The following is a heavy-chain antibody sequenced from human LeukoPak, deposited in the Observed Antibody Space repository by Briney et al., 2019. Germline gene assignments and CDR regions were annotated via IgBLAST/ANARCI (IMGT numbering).Heavy chain of an antibody. CDR3: ARGLAIGPNFYYYYMDV. Sequence: GGSLRLSCAASGFTFSSYWMSWVRQAPGKGLVWVSRINSDGSSTSYADSVKGRFTISRDNAKNTLYLQMNSLRAEDTAVYYCARGLAIGPNFYYYYMDVWGKGTTVTVSS. CDR1: GFTFSSYW. V-gene: IGHV3-74*01. CDR2: INSDGSST. J-gene: IGHJ6*03. D-gene: IGHD2-21*01.